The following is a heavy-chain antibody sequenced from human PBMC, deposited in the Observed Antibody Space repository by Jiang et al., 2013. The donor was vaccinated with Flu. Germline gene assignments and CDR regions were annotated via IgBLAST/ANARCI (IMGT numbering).Heavy chain of an antibody. CDR1: GYTFTSYY. J-gene: IGHJ6*02. Sequence: GASVKVSCKASGYTFTSYYMHWVRQAPGQGLEWMGIINPSGGSTSYAQKFQGRVTMTRDTSTSTVYMELSSLRSEDTAVYYCARDLTRITMIVVVITGYGMDVWGQGTTVTVSS. CDR3: ARDLTRITMIVVVITGYGMDV. CDR2: INPSGGST. D-gene: IGHD3-22*01. V-gene: IGHV1-46*01.